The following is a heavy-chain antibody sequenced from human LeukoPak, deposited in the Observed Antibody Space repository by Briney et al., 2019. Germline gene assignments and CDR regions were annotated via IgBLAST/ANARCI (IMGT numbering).Heavy chain of an antibody. CDR1: GFTFSTYS. CDR3: AKQLGYCSDGSCYFPY. D-gene: IGHD2-15*01. V-gene: IGHV3-23*01. CDR2: ISNNGGYT. Sequence: GGSLRLSCAASGFTFSTYSMKWVRQAPGKGLEWVSAISNNGGYTYYADSVQGRFTISRDNSKSTLCLQMNSLRAEDTAVYYCAKQLGYCSDGSCYFPYWGQGTLVTVSS. J-gene: IGHJ4*02.